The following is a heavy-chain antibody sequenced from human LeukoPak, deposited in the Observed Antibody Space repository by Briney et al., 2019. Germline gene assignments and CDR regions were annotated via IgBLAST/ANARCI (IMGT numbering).Heavy chain of an antibody. CDR1: GFAFSSHW. CDR3: ARDGVPGGRDV. Sequence: GGSLRLSCAASGFAFSSHWMNWVRQAPGKGLEWVANVNREGSGKNYVDSVKGRFTISRDNAKNSLYLQMNSPRVEDTAVYYCARDGVPGGRDVWGQGTTVTVS. D-gene: IGHD3-16*01. CDR2: VNREGSGK. V-gene: IGHV3-7*01. J-gene: IGHJ6*02.